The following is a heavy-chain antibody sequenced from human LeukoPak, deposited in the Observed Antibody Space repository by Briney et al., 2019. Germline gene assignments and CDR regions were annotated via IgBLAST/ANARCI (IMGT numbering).Heavy chain of an antibody. CDR1: GYTFTGYY. J-gene: IGHJ4*02. V-gene: IGHV1-2*02. CDR2: INPNSGGT. Sequence: ASVKVSCKASGYTFTGYYMHWVRQAPGQGLEWMGWINPNSGGTNYAQKFQGRVTMTRDTSISTVYMELSSLRSEDTAVYYCERDSGNYYDSSGYYGGGDYWGQGTLVTVSS. CDR3: ERDSGNYYDSSGYYGGGDY. D-gene: IGHD3-22*01.